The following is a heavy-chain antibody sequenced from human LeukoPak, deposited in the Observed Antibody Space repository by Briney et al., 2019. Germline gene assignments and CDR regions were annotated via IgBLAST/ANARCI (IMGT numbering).Heavy chain of an antibody. CDR1: GGSFTSYG. CDR3: AAGGAYEFRDDY. J-gene: IGHJ4*02. CDR2: IIPIYGRA. Sequence: SVKVSCKASGGSFTSYGISWVRQAPGQGLEWVGKIIPIYGRANYGQKFQGRVTITADELTTTSYMELSSLTAEDMAVYYCAAGGAYEFRDDYWGQGTLVTVSS. V-gene: IGHV1-69*13. D-gene: IGHD3-3*01.